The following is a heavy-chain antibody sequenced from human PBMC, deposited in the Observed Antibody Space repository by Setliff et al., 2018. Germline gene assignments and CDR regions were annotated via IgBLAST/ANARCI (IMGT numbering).Heavy chain of an antibody. D-gene: IGHD6-19*01. CDR2: INPDGGST. CDR3: ARGPSGWSSATSRYYFYMDV. V-gene: IGHV1-46*01. Sequence: ASVKVSCKASGYTFISYYVHWARQAPGQGLEWMGIINPDGGSTHYAQRFQGRVTLTRDTSTSTVYMEWRSLRSDDAAVYFCARGPSGWSSATSRYYFYMDVWGKGTTVTVSS. J-gene: IGHJ6*03. CDR1: GYTFISYY.